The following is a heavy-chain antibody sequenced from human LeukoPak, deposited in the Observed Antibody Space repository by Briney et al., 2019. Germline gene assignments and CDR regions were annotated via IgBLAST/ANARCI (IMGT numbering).Heavy chain of an antibody. CDR2: IRPSGDNT. CDR1: GFTFSSYS. D-gene: IGHD6-25*01. Sequence: PGGSLRLSCAASGFTFSSYSMNWVRQAPGRGLEWVSSIRPSGDNTYYGDSVKGRFTISRDNSKNTLYLQMNSLRAEDRAVYYCAKGSAYDGHNAFDIWGQGTMVTVSS. J-gene: IGHJ3*02. V-gene: IGHV3-23*01. CDR3: AKGSAYDGHNAFDI.